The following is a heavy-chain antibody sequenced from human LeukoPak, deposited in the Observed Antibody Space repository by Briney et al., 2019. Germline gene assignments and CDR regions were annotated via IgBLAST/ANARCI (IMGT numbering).Heavy chain of an antibody. D-gene: IGHD6-19*01. Sequence: PGGSLRLSCAASGFTFSGYAMSWVRQAPGKGLEWVSAISGSGGSTYYADSVKGRFTISRDNSKNTLYLQMNSLRAEDTAVYYCAKDRYSSGWYGDPTALFDYWGQGTLVTVSS. CDR2: ISGSGGST. V-gene: IGHV3-23*01. J-gene: IGHJ4*02. CDR3: AKDRYSSGWYGDPTALFDY. CDR1: GFTFSGYA.